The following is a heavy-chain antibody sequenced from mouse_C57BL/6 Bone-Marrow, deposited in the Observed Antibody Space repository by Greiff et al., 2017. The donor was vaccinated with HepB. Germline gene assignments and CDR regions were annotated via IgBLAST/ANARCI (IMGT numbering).Heavy chain of an antibody. CDR1: GFTFSDYY. Sequence: EVQLVESGGGLVQPGGSLKLSCAASGFTFSDYYMYWVRQTPEKRLEWVAYISNGGGSNYYPDTVKGRFTISRDNAKNTLYLQMSRLKSEDTAMYYCARQVTTVVAPLGFDVWGTGTTVTVSS. CDR2: ISNGGGSN. CDR3: ARQVTTVVAPLGFDV. J-gene: IGHJ1*03. V-gene: IGHV5-12*01. D-gene: IGHD1-1*01.